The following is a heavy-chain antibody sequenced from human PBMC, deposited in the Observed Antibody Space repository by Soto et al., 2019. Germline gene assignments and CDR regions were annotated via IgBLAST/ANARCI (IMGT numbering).Heavy chain of an antibody. CDR3: ARQGRGYYYGSGSFTNWFDP. D-gene: IGHD3-10*01. J-gene: IGHJ5*02. V-gene: IGHV4-39*01. Sequence: QSQTLSLTCTVSGGSISSSSYYWGWIRQPPGKGLEWIGSIYYSGSTYYNPSLKSRVTISVDTSKNQFSLKLSSVTAADTAVYYCARQGRGYYYGSGSFTNWFDPWGQGTLVTVSS. CDR2: IYYSGST. CDR1: GGSISSSSYY.